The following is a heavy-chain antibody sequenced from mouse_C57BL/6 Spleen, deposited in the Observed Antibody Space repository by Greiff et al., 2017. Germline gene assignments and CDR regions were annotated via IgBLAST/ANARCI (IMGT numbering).Heavy chain of an antibody. CDR3: ARIWDGVYSDY. J-gene: IGHJ2*01. Sequence: QVQLQQSGAELVRPGASVKLSCKASGYTFTDYYINWVKQRPGQGLEWIARIYPGSGNTYYNEKFKGKATLTAEKSSSTAYMQLSSLTSEDSAVYFCARIWDGVYSDYWGQGTTLTVSS. CDR1: GYTFTDYY. CDR2: IYPGSGNT. V-gene: IGHV1-76*01. D-gene: IGHD4-1*01.